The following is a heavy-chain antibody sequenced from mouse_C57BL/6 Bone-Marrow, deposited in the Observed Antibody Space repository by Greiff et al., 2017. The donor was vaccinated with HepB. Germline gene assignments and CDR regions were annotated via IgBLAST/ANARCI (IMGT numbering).Heavy chain of an antibody. D-gene: IGHD2-10*02. CDR3: ARAEYEAMDY. CDR2: ISYDGSN. V-gene: IGHV3-6*01. J-gene: IGHJ4*01. CDR1: GYSITSGYY. Sequence: DVQLQESGPGLVKPSQSLSLTCSVTGYSITSGYYWNWIRQFPGNKLEWMGYISYDGSNNYNPSLKNRISITRDTSKNQFFLKLNSVTTEDTATYYCARAEYEAMDYWGQGTSVTVSS.